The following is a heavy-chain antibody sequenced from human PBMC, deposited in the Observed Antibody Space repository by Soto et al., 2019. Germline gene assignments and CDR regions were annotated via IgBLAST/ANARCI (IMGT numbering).Heavy chain of an antibody. CDR2: INHSGST. J-gene: IGHJ6*02. V-gene: IGHV4-34*01. CDR1: GGSFSGYY. Sequence: PSETLSLTCAVYGGSFSGYYWSWIRQPPGKGLEWIGEINHSGSTNYNPSLKSRVTISVDTSKNQFSLKLSSVTAADTAVYYCAMGLKGYSKYYYYYYGMDVWGQGTTVTVSS. CDR3: AMGLKGYSKYYYYYYGMDV. D-gene: IGHD4-4*01.